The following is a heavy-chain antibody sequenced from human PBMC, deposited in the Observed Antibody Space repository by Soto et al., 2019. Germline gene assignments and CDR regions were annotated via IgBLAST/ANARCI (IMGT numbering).Heavy chain of an antibody. CDR3: ARDRNDGPDDAFDI. CDR2: INPSNGST. V-gene: IGHV1-46*01. D-gene: IGHD1-1*01. J-gene: IGHJ3*02. CDR1: GYTFTSYY. Sequence: GASVKVSCKASGYTFTSYYMHWVRQAPGQRLEWMGRINPSNGSTRYSQKFQGRVTITRDTSASTAYMELSSLRSEDTAVYYCARDRNDGPDDAFDIWGQGAMVTVSS.